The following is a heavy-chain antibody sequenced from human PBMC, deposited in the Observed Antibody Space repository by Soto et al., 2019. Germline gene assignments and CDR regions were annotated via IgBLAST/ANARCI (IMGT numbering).Heavy chain of an antibody. CDR1: GFTFSNFW. CDR3: ATLNSFGSDY. V-gene: IGHV3-74*03. D-gene: IGHD5-18*01. J-gene: IGHJ4*02. CDR2: IYSDGSGP. Sequence: EVQLVESGGGLVQPGGSLRLSCAASGFTFSNFWMHWVRQAPGKGLEWVSRIYSDGSGPMYADSVKGRFTISRDNAKSTLYLEMNSLRAEDTAVYYCATLNSFGSDYWGQGTLVTVSS.